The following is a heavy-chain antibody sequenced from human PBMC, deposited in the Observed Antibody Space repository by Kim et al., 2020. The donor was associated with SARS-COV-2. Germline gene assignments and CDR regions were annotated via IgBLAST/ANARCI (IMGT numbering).Heavy chain of an antibody. Sequence: GGSLRLSCSASGFTFSGYAMHWVRQAPGKGLEYVSSISSNGGITYYGDSLKGRFSISRDNFKKTLYLQMSSLRAEDTAVYYCVKEDGAYSSGWYYFDYWGQGTPVTVSS. V-gene: IGHV3-64D*09. D-gene: IGHD6-19*01. J-gene: IGHJ4*02. CDR2: ISSNGGIT. CDR3: VKEDGAYSSGWYYFDY. CDR1: GFTFSGYA.